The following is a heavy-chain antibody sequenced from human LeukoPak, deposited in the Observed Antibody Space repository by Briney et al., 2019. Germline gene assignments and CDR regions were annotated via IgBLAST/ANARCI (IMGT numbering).Heavy chain of an antibody. J-gene: IGHJ6*02. Sequence: GGSLRLSCAASGFTFSSYGMHWVRQAPGKGLEWVAVISYDGSNKYYADSVKGRFTISRDNSKNTLYLQMNSLRAEDTAVYYCARMMAGRGYYYGMDVWGQGTTVTVSS. V-gene: IGHV3-30*03. CDR2: ISYDGSNK. CDR1: GFTFSSYG. CDR3: ARMMAGRGYYYGMDV. D-gene: IGHD5-24*01.